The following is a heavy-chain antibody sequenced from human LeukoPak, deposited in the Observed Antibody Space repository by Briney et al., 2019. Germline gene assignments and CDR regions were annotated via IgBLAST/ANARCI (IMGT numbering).Heavy chain of an antibody. CDR1: GFTFSSYE. CDR3: AREEGGNYLDA. Sequence: GGSLRLSCAASGFTFSSYEMNWVRQAPGKGLEWVSYIGSSGTTIYYADSVKGRFTISRDNAKNSLYLQMNSLGAEDTAVYYCAREEGGNYLDAWGQGTLVTVSS. CDR2: IGSSGTTI. V-gene: IGHV3-48*03. J-gene: IGHJ4*02. D-gene: IGHD1-26*01.